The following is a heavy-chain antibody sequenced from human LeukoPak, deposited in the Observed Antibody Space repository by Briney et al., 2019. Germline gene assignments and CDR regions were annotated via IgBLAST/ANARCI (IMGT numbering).Heavy chain of an antibody. V-gene: IGHV3-48*01. CDR2: ITSKNNGM. CDR1: GFTFSGNG. CDR3: ARRSFHDY. J-gene: IGHJ4*02. D-gene: IGHD1-26*01. Sequence: GGSLRLSCAASGFTFSGNGMNWVRQAPGKGLEWVSYITSKNNGMYYADSVKGRFTISRDNAKNSLYLQMNSLRAEDTAVYYCARRSFHDYWGQGTLVTVSS.